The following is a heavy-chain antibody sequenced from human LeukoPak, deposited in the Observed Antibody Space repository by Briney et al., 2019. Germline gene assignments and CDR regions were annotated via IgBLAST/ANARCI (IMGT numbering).Heavy chain of an antibody. J-gene: IGHJ4*02. V-gene: IGHV3-21*01. CDR2: ISSSNSYI. CDR3: ARGGLELDY. Sequence: GGSLRLSCAASGFTFNTYTMNWVRQAPGKGLEWVSSISSSNSYIYYADSMKGRLTISRDNAKNALYLQMNSLRAEDTAVYYCARGGLELDYWGQGTLVTVSS. D-gene: IGHD1-7*01. CDR1: GFTFNTYT.